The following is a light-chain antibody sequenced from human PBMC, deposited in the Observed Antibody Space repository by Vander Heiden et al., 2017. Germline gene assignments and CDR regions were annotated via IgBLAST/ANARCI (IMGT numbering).Light chain of an antibody. CDR1: QSVGSS. V-gene: IGKV1-39*01. J-gene: IGKJ1*01. CDR2: AAS. CDR3: HQSFGVPRT. Sequence: DIQVTQSPSSLSASVGDRVTITCRTSQSVGSSLHWYQQKSGKVPKLLIYAASNLQGGVPSRFSAWGFGTDFTLTISSLQPEDFATYFCHQSFGVPRTFGHGTRV.